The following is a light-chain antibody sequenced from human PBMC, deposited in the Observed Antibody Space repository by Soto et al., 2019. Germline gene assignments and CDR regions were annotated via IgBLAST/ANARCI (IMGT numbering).Light chain of an antibody. Sequence: QAVVTQAPSASGTPGQRVTISCSGSISNIGTKSVNWYQQLPGKAPILIIYDDIERPSGVPERFSGSKSGTSASLAISGLQSEDEADYYCAAWDDSLNGNWVFGGGTKLTVL. CDR1: ISNIGTKS. CDR2: DDI. CDR3: AAWDDSLNGNWV. V-gene: IGLV1-44*01. J-gene: IGLJ3*02.